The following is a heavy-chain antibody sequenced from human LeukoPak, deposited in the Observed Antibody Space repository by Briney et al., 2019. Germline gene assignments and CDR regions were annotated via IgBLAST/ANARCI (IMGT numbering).Heavy chain of an antibody. J-gene: IGHJ4*02. Sequence: PGGSLRLSCAASGFTFSSYARSWVRQPPGKGLEWVSAFRGSGGSTYYADSVKGRFTISRDNSKNTLYLQMNSLRAEDTAVYYCAKVISYYYDSSGSIDYWGQGTLVTVSS. CDR1: GFTFSSYA. CDR3: AKVISYYYDSSGSIDY. V-gene: IGHV3-23*01. CDR2: FRGSGGST. D-gene: IGHD3-22*01.